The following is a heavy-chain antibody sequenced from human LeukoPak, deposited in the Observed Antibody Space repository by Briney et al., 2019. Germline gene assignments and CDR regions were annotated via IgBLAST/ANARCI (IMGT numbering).Heavy chain of an antibody. D-gene: IGHD4-17*01. CDR2: IYTSGST. V-gene: IGHV4-4*07. CDR3: ASGAVTTYYFQH. J-gene: IGHJ1*01. Sequence: ASETLSLTCTVSGGSISSYYWSWIRQPAGKGLEWIGRIYTSGSTNYNPSLKSRVTMTVDTSKNQFSLKLSSVTAADTAVYYCASGAVTTYYFQHWRQGTLVTVSS. CDR1: GGSISSYY.